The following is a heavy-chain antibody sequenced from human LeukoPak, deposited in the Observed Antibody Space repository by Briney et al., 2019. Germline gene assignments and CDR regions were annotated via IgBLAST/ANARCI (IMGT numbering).Heavy chain of an antibody. CDR1: GGSISIYY. D-gene: IGHD6-13*01. Sequence: SETLSLTGTVSGGSISIYYWSWIRQPPGKGLEWIGHIYYSGSTNYNPSLKSRVTISVDTSKNQFSLKLSSVTAADTAVYYCAREMAAAAGFTFDPWGQGTLVTVSS. CDR2: IYYSGST. CDR3: AREMAAAAGFTFDP. J-gene: IGHJ5*02. V-gene: IGHV4-59*01.